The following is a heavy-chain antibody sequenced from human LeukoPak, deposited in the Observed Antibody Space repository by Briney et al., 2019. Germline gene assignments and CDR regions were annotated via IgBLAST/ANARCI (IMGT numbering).Heavy chain of an antibody. Sequence: SETLSLTCTVSGGSISSYYWSWIRQPPGKGLEWIGYIYYSGSTNYNPSLKSRVTISVDTSKNQFSLKLSSVTAADTAVYYCASQEPGIAAAGYWYFDLWGRGILVTVSS. D-gene: IGHD6-13*01. J-gene: IGHJ2*01. CDR1: GGSISSYY. V-gene: IGHV4-59*01. CDR2: IYYSGST. CDR3: ASQEPGIAAAGYWYFDL.